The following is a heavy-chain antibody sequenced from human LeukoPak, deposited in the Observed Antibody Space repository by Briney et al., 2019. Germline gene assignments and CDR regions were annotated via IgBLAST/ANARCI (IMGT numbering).Heavy chain of an antibody. Sequence: ASVKVSCKASGYTFTSYDINWVRQATGQGLEWMGWMNPNSGNTGYAQKFQGRVTITRNTSISTAYMELSSLGSEDTAVYYCARGQLLQDFDYWGRGTLVTVSS. D-gene: IGHD2-2*01. CDR2: MNPNSGNT. V-gene: IGHV1-8*03. CDR1: GYTFTSYD. CDR3: ARGQLLQDFDY. J-gene: IGHJ4*02.